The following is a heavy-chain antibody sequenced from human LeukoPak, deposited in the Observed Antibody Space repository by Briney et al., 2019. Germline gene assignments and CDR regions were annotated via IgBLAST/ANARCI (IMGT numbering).Heavy chain of an antibody. J-gene: IGHJ5*02. D-gene: IGHD3-10*01. Sequence: PSETLSLTCTVSGGSISSYYWSWIRQPAGKGLEWIGRIYTSGSTNYNPSLKSRVTMSVDTSKNQFSLQLSSVTAADTAVYYCARDRYIYYGPNWFDPWGQGTLVTVSS. CDR1: GGSISSYY. CDR3: ARDRYIYYGPNWFDP. CDR2: IYTSGST. V-gene: IGHV4-4*07.